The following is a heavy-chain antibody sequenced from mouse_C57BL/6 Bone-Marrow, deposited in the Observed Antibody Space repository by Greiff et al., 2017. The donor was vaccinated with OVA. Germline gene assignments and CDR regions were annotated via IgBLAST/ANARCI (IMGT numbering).Heavy chain of an antibody. J-gene: IGHJ4*01. Sequence: EVQRVESGGDLVKPGGSLKLSCAASGFTFSSYGMSWVRQTPDKRLEWVATISSGGSYTYYPDSVKGRFTISRDNAKNILYLQMSSLKSEDTAMYYCARRRGLLFMDYWGQGTSVTVSS. D-gene: IGHD2-12*01. CDR1: GFTFSSYG. CDR3: ARRRGLLFMDY. V-gene: IGHV5-6*01. CDR2: ISSGGSYT.